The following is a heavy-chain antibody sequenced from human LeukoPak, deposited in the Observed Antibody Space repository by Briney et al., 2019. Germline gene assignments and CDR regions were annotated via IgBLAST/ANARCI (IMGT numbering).Heavy chain of an antibody. CDR3: ARSSPDCSGARCRDDAFDI. Sequence: SETLSLTCTVSGGSISSGSYYWSWIRQPAGKGLEWIGRIYTSGSTNSNPTLKSRVTISVDTSQNQFSLKLSSVTAADTAVYYCARSSPDCSGARCRDDAFDIWGRGTMVTVSS. J-gene: IGHJ3*02. CDR1: GGSISSGSYY. CDR2: IYTSGST. D-gene: IGHD6-25*01. V-gene: IGHV4-61*02.